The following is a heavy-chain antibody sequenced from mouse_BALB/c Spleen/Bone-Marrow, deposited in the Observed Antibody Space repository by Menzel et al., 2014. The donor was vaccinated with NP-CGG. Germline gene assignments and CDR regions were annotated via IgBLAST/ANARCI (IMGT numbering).Heavy chain of an antibody. CDR3: AEGYDSWFAY. CDR1: GFNIXDTY. CDR2: IDPANGNT. V-gene: IGHV14-3*02. J-gene: IGHJ3*01. Sequence: DVKLQESGAELVKPGASVKLSCTASGFNIXDTYVHWVKQRPEQGLEWIGRIDPANGNTKYDPKFQGKATVTSDTSSNTAYLHLNSLTSEDTAVYYCAEGYDSWFAYWGQGTLVTVSA. D-gene: IGHD2-2*01.